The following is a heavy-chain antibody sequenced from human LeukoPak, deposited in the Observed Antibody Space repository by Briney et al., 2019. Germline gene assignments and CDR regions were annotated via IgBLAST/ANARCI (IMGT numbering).Heavy chain of an antibody. V-gene: IGHV3-74*01. Sequence: SGGSLRLSCAASGFTFSNYWMHWVRRAPGKGLVWVSRIKSDGSITSYADSVKGRFTISRDNAKNTLYLQMNSLRAEDTAMYYCARDPFYGDADLDSWGQGTLVTVSS. CDR2: IKSDGSIT. CDR3: ARDPFYGDADLDS. J-gene: IGHJ4*02. D-gene: IGHD4-17*01. CDR1: GFTFSNYW.